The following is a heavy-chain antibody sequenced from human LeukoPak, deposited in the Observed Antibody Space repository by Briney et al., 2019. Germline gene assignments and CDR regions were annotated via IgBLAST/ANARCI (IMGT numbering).Heavy chain of an antibody. V-gene: IGHV3-23*01. J-gene: IGHJ6*02. CDR1: GFTFSSYA. CDR2: ISGSGGST. D-gene: IGHD2-2*01. CDR3: ARSFCTSASCSKGYYYYVLDV. Sequence: GGSLRLSCAASGFTFSSYAMSWVRQAPGKGLEWVSAISGSGGSTYYADSVKGRFTISRDNSKNTLYLQMNSLRAEDTAVYYCARSFCTSASCSKGYYYYVLDVWGQGTTVTVSS.